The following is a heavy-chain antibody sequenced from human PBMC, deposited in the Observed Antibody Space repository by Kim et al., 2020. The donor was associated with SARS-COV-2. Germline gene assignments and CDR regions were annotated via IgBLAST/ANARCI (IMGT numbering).Heavy chain of an antibody. J-gene: IGHJ5*02. Sequence: ASVKVSCTASGHTSIGYYIHWVRQAPGQGLEWMGWINPSGGTKFAQKFQGRVTMTRDTSISTVYLDLSRLRSDDTAIYYCATGFIASTWFDPWGQGTLVTVSS. CDR2: INPSGGT. CDR1: GHTSIGYY. CDR3: ATGFIASTWFDP. D-gene: IGHD3-16*02. V-gene: IGHV1-2*02.